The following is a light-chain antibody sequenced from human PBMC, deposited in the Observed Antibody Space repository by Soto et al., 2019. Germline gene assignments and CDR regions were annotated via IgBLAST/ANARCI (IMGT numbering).Light chain of an antibody. V-gene: IGKV1-9*01. J-gene: IGKJ4*01. CDR2: AAS. Sequence: IQLTQSPSSLSASVGDRVTITCRASQGISSYLAWYQQKPWKAPKLLIYAASTLQSGVPSRFSGSGSGTDFTLTISSLQPEDVATYYCQQLNSYPLTFGGGTKVEIK. CDR3: QQLNSYPLT. CDR1: QGISSY.